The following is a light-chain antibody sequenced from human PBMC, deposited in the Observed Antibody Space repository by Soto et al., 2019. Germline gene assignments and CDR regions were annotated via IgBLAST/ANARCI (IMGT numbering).Light chain of an antibody. V-gene: IGLV2-14*01. CDR1: SSDVGGYNY. CDR3: SSYTSSSGVV. J-gene: IGLJ2*01. CDR2: EVS. Sequence: QSALTQPASVSGSPGRSITISCTGTSSDVGGYNYVSWYQQHPGKAPKLMIYEVSNRPSGVSNRFSGSKSGSTASLTISGLQAEDEADYSCSSYTSSSGVVFGGGTKLTVL.